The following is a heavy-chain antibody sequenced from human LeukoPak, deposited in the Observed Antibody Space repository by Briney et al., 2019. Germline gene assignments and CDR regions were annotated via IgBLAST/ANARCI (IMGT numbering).Heavy chain of an antibody. V-gene: IGHV4-39*07. CDR1: GGSISSSSYY. Sequence: SETLSLTCTVSGGSISSSSYYWSWIRQPPGKGLEWIGEINHSGSTNYNPSLKSRVTISVDTSKNQFSLKLSSVTAADTAVYYCARLGSYGDNAFDIWGQGTMVTVSS. CDR3: ARLGSYGDNAFDI. J-gene: IGHJ3*02. D-gene: IGHD5-18*01. CDR2: INHSGST.